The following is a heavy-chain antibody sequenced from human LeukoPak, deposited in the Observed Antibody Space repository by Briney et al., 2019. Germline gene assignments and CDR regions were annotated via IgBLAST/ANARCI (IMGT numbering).Heavy chain of an antibody. CDR3: PRDPGSLEFYYYMDV. Sequence: GGSLRLSCTASGFTFSSYAMHWLRQAPGQGREWVALISYDGSDKYYADSVKGRFTISRDNSKNTLYLQMNNLRSEDTAVYYCPRDPGSLEFYYYMDVWGKGTTVTVSS. D-gene: IGHD3-3*01. CDR2: ISYDGSDK. CDR1: GFTFSSYA. J-gene: IGHJ6*03. V-gene: IGHV3-30*04.